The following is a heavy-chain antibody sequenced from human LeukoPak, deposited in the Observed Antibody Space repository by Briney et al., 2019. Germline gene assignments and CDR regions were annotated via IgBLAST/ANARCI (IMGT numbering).Heavy chain of an antibody. Sequence: PSETLSLTCTVSGYSISSGYYWGCIRQPPGKGLEWIGSIYHSGSTYYNPSLKSRVTISVDTSKNQFSLKLSSVTAADTAVYYCARDRGPAAAIFDYWGQGTLVTVSS. CDR1: GYSISSGYY. CDR2: IYHSGST. V-gene: IGHV4-38-2*02. J-gene: IGHJ4*02. D-gene: IGHD2-2*01. CDR3: ARDRGPAAAIFDY.